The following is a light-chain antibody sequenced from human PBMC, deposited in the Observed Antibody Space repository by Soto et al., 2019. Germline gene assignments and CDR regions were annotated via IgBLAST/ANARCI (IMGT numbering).Light chain of an antibody. V-gene: IGKV3-15*01. J-gene: IGKJ2*01. CDR1: QSVSSN. CDR2: GAS. CDR3: QQYNNWPRT. Sequence: EIVMTQSPATLSVSPGERATLSCRASQSVSSNLAWYQQKPGQAPRLLIYGASTRATGIPARFSGSGSGTEFTLTISSRLSEDFAAYYCQQYNNWPRTFGQGTKLEIK.